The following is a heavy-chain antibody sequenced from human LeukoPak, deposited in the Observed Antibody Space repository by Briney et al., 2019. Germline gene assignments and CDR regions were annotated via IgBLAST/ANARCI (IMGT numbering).Heavy chain of an antibody. J-gene: IGHJ1*01. V-gene: IGHV3-23*01. D-gene: IGHD3-22*01. CDR3: AKPDSSGYYSGRYFQH. CDR1: GFTFSSYA. CDR2: ISGSGGST. Sequence: PGGSLRLSCAASGFTFSSYAMSWVRQAPGKGLEWVSAISGSGGSTYYADSVKGRFTISRDNSKNTLYLQMNSLRAEDTAVYYCAKPDSSGYYSGRYFQHWGQGTLVTVSS.